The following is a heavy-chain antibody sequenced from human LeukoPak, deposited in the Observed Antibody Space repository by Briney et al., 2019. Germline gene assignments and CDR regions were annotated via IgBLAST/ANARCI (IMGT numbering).Heavy chain of an antibody. CDR2: INWNGGST. J-gene: IGHJ4*02. D-gene: IGHD3-22*01. CDR1: GFTFDDYG. Sequence: GGSLRLSSAASGFTFDDYGMSWVRQAPGKGLKWVSGINWNGGSTGYADSVKGRFTISRDNAKNSLYLQMNSLRAEDTALYHCARGSSDSSGYYLDYWGQGTLVTVSS. V-gene: IGHV3-20*01. CDR3: ARGSSDSSGYYLDY.